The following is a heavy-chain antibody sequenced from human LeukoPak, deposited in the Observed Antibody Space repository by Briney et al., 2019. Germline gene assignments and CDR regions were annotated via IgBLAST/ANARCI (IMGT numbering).Heavy chain of an antibody. J-gene: IGHJ3*02. Sequence: GGSLRLSCAASGFSVVTTYMSWVRQAPGKGLEWVSVIYSGGNTYYADSVKGKFTISRDNSKNAVFLQMNSLGAEDTAVYYCAREGGTSWAFDIWGQGTLVTVSS. CDR2: IYSGGNT. CDR1: GFSVVTTY. D-gene: IGHD6-13*01. V-gene: IGHV3-66*01. CDR3: AREGGTSWAFDI.